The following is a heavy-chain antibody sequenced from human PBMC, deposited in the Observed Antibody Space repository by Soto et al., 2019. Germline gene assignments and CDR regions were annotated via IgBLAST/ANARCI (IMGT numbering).Heavy chain of an antibody. V-gene: IGHV4-61*08. CDR3: ARDAYYYGMDV. Sequence: SETLSLTCTVSGGSISSGGYYWSWIRQHPGKGLEWIGYIHYSGSTNYNPSLKSRVTISVDTSKNQFSLKLSSVTAADTAVYYCARDAYYYGMDVWGQGTTVTVSS. J-gene: IGHJ6*02. CDR1: GGSISSGGYY. CDR2: IHYSGST.